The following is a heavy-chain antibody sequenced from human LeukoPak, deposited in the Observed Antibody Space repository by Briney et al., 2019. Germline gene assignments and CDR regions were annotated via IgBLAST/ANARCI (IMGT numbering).Heavy chain of an antibody. CDR1: GGTFSSYA. V-gene: IGHV1-18*01. J-gene: IGHJ3*02. D-gene: IGHD1-26*01. CDR3: ARSSIVGTIAFDI. Sequence: ASVKVSCKASGGTFSSYAISWVRQAPGQGLEWMGWISAYNGNTNYAQKLQGRVTMTTDTSTSTAYMELRSLRSDDTAVYYCARSSIVGTIAFDIWGQGTMVTVSS. CDR2: ISAYNGNT.